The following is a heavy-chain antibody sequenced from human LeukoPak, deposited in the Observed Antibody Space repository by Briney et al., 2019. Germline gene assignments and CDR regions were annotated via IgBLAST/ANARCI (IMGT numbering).Heavy chain of an antibody. CDR2: IHPHGMF. J-gene: IGHJ4*02. V-gene: IGHV4-34*01. CDR1: GGSCEHYY. CDR3: ARGRDRSKAGDH. D-gene: IGHD5-24*01. Sequence: AETLSLTCAVYGGSCEHYYCSWIRQPPGKGLEWIGEIHPHGMFYYNSSLMSRVTISIDTSKTQFSLRLTSVTATDTAFYYCARGRDRSKAGDHGGQGSLVTVSS.